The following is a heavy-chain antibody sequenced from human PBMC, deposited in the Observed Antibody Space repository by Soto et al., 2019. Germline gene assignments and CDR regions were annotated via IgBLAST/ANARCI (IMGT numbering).Heavy chain of an antibody. CDR3: ASSRVVTTYFDY. Sequence: SETLSLTCAVSGGSISRAGYCWSWIRKSPGKGLEWIGYIYNSGSTFYNPSLKSRLTISVDRSKNQLSLQLNSVTAADTAVYYCASSRVVTTYFDYWGQGTLVTVSS. CDR2: IYNSGST. D-gene: IGHD2-21*02. V-gene: IGHV4-30-2*06. J-gene: IGHJ4*02. CDR1: GGSISRAGYC.